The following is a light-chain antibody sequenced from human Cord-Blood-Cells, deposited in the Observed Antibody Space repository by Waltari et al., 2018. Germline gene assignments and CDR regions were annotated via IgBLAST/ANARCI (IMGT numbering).Light chain of an antibody. V-gene: IGKV1-39*01. CDR1: QSLSSY. CDR2: AAS. J-gene: IGKJ4*01. CDR3: QQSYSTPLT. Sequence: DIQLTQSPSSLSASVGDRATITCRTSQSLSSYLNWYQQKPGKAPKLLIYAASSLQSGVPSRFSGSGSGTDFTLTISSLQPEDFATYYCQQSYSTPLTFGGGTKVEIK.